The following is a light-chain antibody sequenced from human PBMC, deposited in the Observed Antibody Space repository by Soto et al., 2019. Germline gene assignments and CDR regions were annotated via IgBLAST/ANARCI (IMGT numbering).Light chain of an antibody. CDR3: QQYGSSPWT. J-gene: IGKJ1*01. Sequence: VLSQSPGTLSLSPGARATLSCRASHFVSSTYLAWYQQRPGQAPRLLIYGASSRATGIPDRFSGSGSGTDFTLTISRLEPEDFAVYYCQQYGSSPWTFGQGTKVDIK. CDR1: HFVSSTY. V-gene: IGKV3-20*01. CDR2: GAS.